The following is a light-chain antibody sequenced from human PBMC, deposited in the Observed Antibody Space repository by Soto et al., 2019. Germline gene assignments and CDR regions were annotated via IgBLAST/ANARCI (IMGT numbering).Light chain of an antibody. V-gene: IGKV1-39*01. CDR1: RSISNY. CDR3: QQSYSVPR. CDR2: AAS. Sequence: DIQMTQSPSSLSASVGDRVTITCRASRSISNYLNWYQQKPGKVPRLLIYAASSLQPGVPSRFSGTGTGTAFTLTITSLQPEDSATYYCQQSYSVPRFGQGTRVDLK. J-gene: IGKJ1*01.